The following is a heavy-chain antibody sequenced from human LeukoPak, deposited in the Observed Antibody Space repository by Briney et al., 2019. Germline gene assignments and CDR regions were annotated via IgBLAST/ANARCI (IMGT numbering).Heavy chain of an antibody. V-gene: IGHV3-74*01. CDR2: INSEGNST. D-gene: IGHD5-18*01. CDR1: GFTFSSYW. Sequence: GGSLRLSCAVFGFTFSSYWVHWVRQAPGKGLVWVSRINSEGNSTSYADSVKGRFTISRDNAKNTLYLQMSSLRAEDTAVYYCARDLDTAMGDFDYWGQGTLVTVSS. J-gene: IGHJ4*02. CDR3: ARDLDTAMGDFDY.